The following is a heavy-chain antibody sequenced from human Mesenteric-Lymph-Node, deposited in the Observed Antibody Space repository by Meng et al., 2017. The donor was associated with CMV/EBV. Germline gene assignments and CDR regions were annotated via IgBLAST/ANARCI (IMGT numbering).Heavy chain of an antibody. Sequence: GGSLRLSCAASGFTFSSYSMNWVRQAPGKGLEWVANIKQDGSEKYYVDSVKGRFTISRDNAKNSLYLQMNSLRAEDTAVYYCARGDHYGSGSYFVYYYGMDVWGQGTTVTVSS. D-gene: IGHD3-10*01. CDR2: IKQDGSEK. CDR1: GFTFSSYS. V-gene: IGHV3-7*01. CDR3: ARGDHYGSGSYFVYYYGMDV. J-gene: IGHJ6*02.